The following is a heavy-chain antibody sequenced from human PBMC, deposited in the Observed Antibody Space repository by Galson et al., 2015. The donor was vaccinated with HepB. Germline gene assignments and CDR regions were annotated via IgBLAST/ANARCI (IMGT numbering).Heavy chain of an antibody. CDR1: GFTFSNSG. J-gene: IGHJ4*02. CDR2: ISPAVCTT. D-gene: IGHD6-13*01. V-gene: IGHV3-30*18. Sequence: SMRLACAGTTGFTFSNSGMHGDRQASATGREQVAVISPAVCTTKYVDSVKGRFTISRDNSKKTVYLQMSSLRAEDTALYYCAKGAAGATDYWGQGTLVIVSS. CDR3: AKGAAGATDY.